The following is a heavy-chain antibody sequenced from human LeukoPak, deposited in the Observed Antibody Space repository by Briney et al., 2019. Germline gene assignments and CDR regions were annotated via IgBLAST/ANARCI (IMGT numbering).Heavy chain of an antibody. CDR1: GFTVSSNS. CDR3: AKSDYYDSSGYYLSYFDY. V-gene: IGHV3-23*01. J-gene: IGHJ4*02. CDR2: ISGSGGST. Sequence: GGSLRLSCTVSGFTVSSNSMSWVRQAPGKGLEWVSAISGSGGSTYYADSVKGRFTISRDNSKDTLYLQMNSLRAEDTAVYYCAKSDYYDSSGYYLSYFDYWGQGTLVTVSS. D-gene: IGHD3-22*01.